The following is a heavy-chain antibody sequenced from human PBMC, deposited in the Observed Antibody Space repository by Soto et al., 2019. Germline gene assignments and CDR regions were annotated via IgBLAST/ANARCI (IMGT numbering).Heavy chain of an antibody. CDR3: EIELSYYYDSSGYFYGSFDY. J-gene: IGHJ4*02. Sequence: QVQLVQSAAEVKKPGSSVKVSCKASGGTFSSYTISWVRQAPGQGLEWMGRIIPSLGIANYEQKFQGRVMNNAYKSTSKYYMELSNLSEEDRALKYSEIELSYYYDSSGYFYGSFDYWGQGTLVTVSS. V-gene: IGHV1-69*02. D-gene: IGHD3-22*01. CDR1: GGTFSSYT. CDR2: IIPSLGIA.